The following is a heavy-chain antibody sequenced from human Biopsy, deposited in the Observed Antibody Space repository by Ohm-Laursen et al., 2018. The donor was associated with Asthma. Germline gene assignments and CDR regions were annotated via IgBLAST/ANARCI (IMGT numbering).Heavy chain of an antibody. Sequence: SVKVSCKSLGGTFNTYVIGWVRQAPGPRPEWMGGVNPVFCTTTYPQKFQDRVTITADDSTSTVYMELSSLRSEDTAVYYCARKAGSCISRTCYSLDFWGQGTLVTVSS. D-gene: IGHD2-2*01. CDR3: ARKAGSCISRTCYSLDF. CDR1: GGTFNTYV. J-gene: IGHJ4*02. V-gene: IGHV1-69*13. CDR2: VNPVFCTT.